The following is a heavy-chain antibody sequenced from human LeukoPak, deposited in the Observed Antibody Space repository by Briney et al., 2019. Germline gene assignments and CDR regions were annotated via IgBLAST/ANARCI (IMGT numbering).Heavy chain of an antibody. V-gene: IGHV3-23*01. D-gene: IGHD3-10*01. CDR1: GFTFSSYA. CDR3: ARDNVAQYYGSESYYAY. J-gene: IGHJ4*02. Sequence: GGSLRLSCAASGFTFSSYAMSWVRQAPGKGLEWVSAISGSGGSTYYADSVKGRFTISRDNSKNTLYLQMNSLRADDTAVYFCARDNVAQYYGSESYYAYWGQGTLVTVSS. CDR2: ISGSGGST.